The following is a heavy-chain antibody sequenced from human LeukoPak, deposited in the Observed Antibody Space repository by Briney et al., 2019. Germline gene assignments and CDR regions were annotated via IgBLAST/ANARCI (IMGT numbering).Heavy chain of an antibody. CDR3: ARDGTPVHTSGWVYMDV. V-gene: IGHV3-48*03. J-gene: IGHJ6*04. D-gene: IGHD6-25*01. CDR2: ISASGTIT. CDR1: GFTFSSFE. Sequence: GGSLRLSCAASGFTFSSFEMNWARQAPGKGLEWIPYISASGTITHYADSVEGRFTISRDNAKNSLYLQMNSLRAEDTAVYYCARDGTPVHTSGWVYMDVWGKGTTVTISS.